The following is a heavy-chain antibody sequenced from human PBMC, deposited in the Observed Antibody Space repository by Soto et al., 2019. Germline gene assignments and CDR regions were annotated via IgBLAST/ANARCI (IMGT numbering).Heavy chain of an antibody. V-gene: IGHV3-33*01. CDR1: GFTFSSYG. CDR3: ARGLNYDYIWGSYRFDLRGFDY. CDR2: IWYDGSNK. Sequence: GGSLRLSCAASGFTFSSYGMHWVRQAPGKGLEWVAVIWYDGSNKYYADSVKGRFTISRDNSKNTLYLQMNSLRAEDTAVYYCARGLNYDYIWGSYRFDLRGFDYWGQGTLVTVSS. J-gene: IGHJ4*02. D-gene: IGHD3-16*02.